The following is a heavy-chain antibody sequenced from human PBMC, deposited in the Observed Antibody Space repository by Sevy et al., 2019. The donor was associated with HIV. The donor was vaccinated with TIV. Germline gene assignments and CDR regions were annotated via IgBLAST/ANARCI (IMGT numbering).Heavy chain of an antibody. CDR2: IIPIFGTA. CDR3: ARDHWKSRLLTYYYYYGMDV. J-gene: IGHJ6*02. D-gene: IGHD5-18*01. Sequence: ASVKVSCKASGGTFSSYAISWVRQAPGQGLEWMGGIIPIFGTANYAQKFQGRVTITEDESTSTAYMELSSLRSEDTARYYCARDHWKSRLLTYYYYYGMDVWGQGTTVTVSS. V-gene: IGHV1-69*13. CDR1: GGTFSSYA.